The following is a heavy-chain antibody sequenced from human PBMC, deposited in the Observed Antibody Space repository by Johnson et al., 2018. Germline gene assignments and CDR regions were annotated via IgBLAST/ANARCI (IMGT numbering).Heavy chain of an antibody. CDR1: GFTFSSYA. CDR3: ATPYGVTTGYMDV. CDR2: ISGSGGST. D-gene: IGHD4-17*01. J-gene: IGHJ6*03. V-gene: IGHV3-23*04. Sequence: VQLVESGGGLVQXGGSLRLXCAASGFTFSSYAMSWVRQAPGKGLEWVSAISGSGGSTYYADPVKGRFTISRDNSKNTLYLQMNSLRAEDTAVYYCATPYGVTTGYMDVWGKGTTVTVSS.